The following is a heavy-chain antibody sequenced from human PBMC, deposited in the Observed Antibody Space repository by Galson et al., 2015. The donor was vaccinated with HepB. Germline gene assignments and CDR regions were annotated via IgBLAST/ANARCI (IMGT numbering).Heavy chain of an antibody. CDR2: INHSGST. Sequence: LSLTCAVYGGSFSGYYWSWIRQPPGKGLEWIGEINHSGSTNYNPSLKSRVTISVDTSKNQFSLNLTSVTAADTAVYYCARGRSGTRARQGLDYYYLDVWGKGTTVTVSS. J-gene: IGHJ6*03. CDR1: GGSFSGYY. CDR3: ARGRSGTRARQGLDYYYLDV. D-gene: IGHD1-1*01. V-gene: IGHV4-34*01.